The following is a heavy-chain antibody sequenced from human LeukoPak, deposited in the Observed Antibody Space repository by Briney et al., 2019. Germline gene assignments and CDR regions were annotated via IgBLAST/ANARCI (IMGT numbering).Heavy chain of an antibody. D-gene: IGHD7-27*01. Sequence: AASVKVSCKASGYTFTSYDIHWVRQATGQGLEWMGWMSPNSGNTGYAQKFQGRVTMTRNTAISTAYMELSSLRSEDTAVYFCVRTPPNWGADYWGQGTLVTVSS. CDR2: MSPNSGNT. CDR3: VRTPPNWGADY. V-gene: IGHV1-8*01. J-gene: IGHJ4*02. CDR1: GYTFTSYD.